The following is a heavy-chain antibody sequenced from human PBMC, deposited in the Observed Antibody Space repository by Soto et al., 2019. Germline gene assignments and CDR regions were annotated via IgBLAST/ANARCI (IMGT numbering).Heavy chain of an antibody. J-gene: IGHJ6*03. Sequence: VQLVESGGCVVQPGRSLRLSCAASGFTFSSYGMHWVCQAPGKGLEWVAGLWYDGSNKYYADSVKGRFTISRDNSKNTLYLQMNSLRAEDTAVYYCARDKYDFWSSYYLMLIYYYYMDVWGKGTTVTVSS. V-gene: IGHV3-33*01. D-gene: IGHD3-3*01. CDR2: LWYDGSNK. CDR1: GFTFSSYG. CDR3: ARDKYDFWSSYYLMLIYYYYMDV.